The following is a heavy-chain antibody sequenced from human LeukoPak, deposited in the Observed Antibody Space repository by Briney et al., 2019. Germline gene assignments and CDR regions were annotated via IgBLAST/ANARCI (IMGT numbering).Heavy chain of an antibody. V-gene: IGHV3-23*01. CDR2: ISGSGAST. J-gene: IGHJ4*02. CDR1: GFTFSSYA. CDR3: AILYSSSWYVGY. D-gene: IGHD6-13*01. Sequence: GGSLRLSCAASGFTFSSYAMSWVRQAPGKGLEWVSGISGSGASTYYADSVKGRFTITRDNSKNTLYLQMNSLRAEDTAVYYCAILYSSSWYVGYWGQGTLVTVSS.